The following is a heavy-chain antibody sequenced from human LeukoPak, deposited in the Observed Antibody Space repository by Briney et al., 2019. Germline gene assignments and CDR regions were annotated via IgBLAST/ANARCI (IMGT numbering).Heavy chain of an antibody. J-gene: IGHJ5*02. CDR1: GDSVSSKSAA. D-gene: IGHD3-10*02. CDR3: TREQLWSGPNRFDT. V-gene: IGHV6-1*01. Sequence: SQTLSLTCGISGDSVSSKSAAWNWIRQSPSSGLEWLGRTYYTYKWYKEYAVSMKSRITNNPANTTKQLVLHLHSAPPGVTAVYYGTREQLWSGPNRFDTWGRGTLVTVSS. CDR2: TYYTYKWYK.